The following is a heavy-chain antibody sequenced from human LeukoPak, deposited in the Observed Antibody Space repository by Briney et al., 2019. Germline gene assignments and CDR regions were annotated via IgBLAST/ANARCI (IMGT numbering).Heavy chain of an antibody. CDR2: IYSGGST. V-gene: IGHV3-53*04. J-gene: IGHJ4*02. Sequence: AGGSLRLSCAASGFTFSSYGMHWVRQAPGKGLEWVSVIYSGGSTYYADSVKGRFTISRHNSKNTLYLQMNSLRAEDTAVYYCARDPYFDYWGQGTLVTVSS. CDR3: ARDPYFDY. CDR1: GFTFSSYG.